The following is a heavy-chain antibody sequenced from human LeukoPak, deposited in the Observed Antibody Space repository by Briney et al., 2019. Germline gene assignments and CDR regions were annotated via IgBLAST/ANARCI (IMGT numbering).Heavy chain of an antibody. J-gene: IGHJ4*02. CDR1: GGSISSSSYY. CDR2: IYYSGST. D-gene: IGHD2-15*01. Sequence: PSETLSLTCTVSGGSISSSSYYWGWIRQPPGKGLEWIGSIYYSGSTYYNPSLKSRVTISVDTSKNRFSLKLSSVTAADTAVYYCARGNTLCSGGSCSTNIDYWGQGTLVTVSS. CDR3: ARGNTLCSGGSCSTNIDY. V-gene: IGHV4-39*07.